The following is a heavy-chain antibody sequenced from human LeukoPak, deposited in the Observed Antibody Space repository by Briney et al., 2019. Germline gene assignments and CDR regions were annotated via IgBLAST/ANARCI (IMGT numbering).Heavy chain of an antibody. CDR3: ARRLTQYDCFDP. D-gene: IGHD2-2*01. J-gene: IGHJ5*02. Sequence: SQTLSLTCAISGDIVSSNSVTWNWIRQSPSRGLEWLGRTHYRSTWYNDYAVSVRGRITVNPDTSKNQFSLHLNSVTPEDTAVYYCARRLTQYDCFDPWGQGILVTVSS. CDR1: GDIVSSNSVT. CDR2: THYRSTWYN. V-gene: IGHV6-1*01.